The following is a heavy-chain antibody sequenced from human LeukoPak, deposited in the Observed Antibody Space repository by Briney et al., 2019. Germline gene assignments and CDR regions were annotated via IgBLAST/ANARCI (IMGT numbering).Heavy chain of an antibody. J-gene: IGHJ6*04. CDR1: GGSISSSAYH. V-gene: IGHV4-39*07. Sequence: PSETLSLTCTVSGGSISSSAYHWGWIRQPPGKGLEWVGSIHSSGSTYYNLSLKSRVTISVDTSKNQFSLKLSSVTAADTAVYYCASDVKGMDVWGKGTTVTVSS. CDR3: ASDVKGMDV. CDR2: IHSSGST.